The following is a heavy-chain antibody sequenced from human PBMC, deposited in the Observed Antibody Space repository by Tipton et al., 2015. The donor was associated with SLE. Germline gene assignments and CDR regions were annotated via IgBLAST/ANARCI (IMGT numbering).Heavy chain of an antibody. Sequence: QVQLVQSGAEVRKPGASVKVSCKTSGYSFTGYYIHWVRQAPGQGLEWMGWVNPNTGGTKFAQTFEGRVTMTRDMSISTAYMELRGLRSDDTAVYYCARELESSDWYERHFFDYWGQGTLVTVSS. CDR1: GYSFTGYY. CDR2: VNPNTGGT. J-gene: IGHJ4*02. V-gene: IGHV1-2*02. D-gene: IGHD6-19*01. CDR3: ARELESSDWYERHFFDY.